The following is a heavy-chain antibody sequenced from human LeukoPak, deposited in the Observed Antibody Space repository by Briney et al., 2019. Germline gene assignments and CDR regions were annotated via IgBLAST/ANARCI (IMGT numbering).Heavy chain of an antibody. J-gene: IGHJ4*02. Sequence: ASVKVSCKAAGFNFSSYYMHWVRQAPGQGLEWMGIINPSGGTTTYAQKFQGRVTMTGDTSTSSIYMELSSLRSEDTAVYYCARAGIAAAGRPFDYWGQGTLVTVSS. CDR2: INPSGGTT. CDR1: GFNFSSYY. CDR3: ARAGIAAAGRPFDY. V-gene: IGHV1-46*01. D-gene: IGHD6-13*01.